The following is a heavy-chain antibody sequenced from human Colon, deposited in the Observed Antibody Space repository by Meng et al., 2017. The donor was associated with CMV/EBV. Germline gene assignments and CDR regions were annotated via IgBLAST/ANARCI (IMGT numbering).Heavy chain of an antibody. CDR1: GFTFSDYY. J-gene: IGHJ6*02. CDR2: ISGSGRTI. Sequence: SGFTFSDYYMNWIRQAPGKGLEWISYISGSGRTIHYADSMKGRFTVSRDNARNSLYLEINNLRAEDTAVYYCAREKSPLYYHGMDVWGQGTTVTVSS. V-gene: IGHV3-11*01. CDR3: AREKSPLYYHGMDV.